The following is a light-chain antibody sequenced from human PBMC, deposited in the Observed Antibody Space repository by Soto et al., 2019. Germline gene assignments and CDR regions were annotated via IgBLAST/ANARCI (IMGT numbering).Light chain of an antibody. V-gene: IGKV3-20*01. CDR1: QSVSSSY. Sequence: EIVLTQSPGTLSLSPGERATLSCRVSQSVSSSYLAWYQQKPGQAPRLLIYGASTRATGIPARFSGSGSGTEFTLTISSLQPDDFATYYCQQYNSYSLTFGGGTKVDIK. CDR2: GAS. J-gene: IGKJ4*01. CDR3: QQYNSYSLT.